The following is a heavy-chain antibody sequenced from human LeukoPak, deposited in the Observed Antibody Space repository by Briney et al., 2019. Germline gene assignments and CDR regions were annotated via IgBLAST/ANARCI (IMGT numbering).Heavy chain of an antibody. CDR1: GFTFSSYA. D-gene: IGHD5-18*01. CDR3: ARDPSSQLWLMTFMD. Sequence: PGGSLRLSCAASGFTFSSYAMHWVRQAPGKGLEWVAVISYDGSNKYYADSVKGRFTISRDNSKNTLYLQMNSLRAEDTAVYYCARDPSSQLWLMTFMDWGQGTLVTVSS. CDR2: ISYDGSNK. J-gene: IGHJ4*02. V-gene: IGHV3-30*04.